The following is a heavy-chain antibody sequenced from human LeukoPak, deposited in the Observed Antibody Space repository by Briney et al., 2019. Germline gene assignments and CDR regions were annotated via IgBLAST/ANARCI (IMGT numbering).Heavy chain of an antibody. CDR2: IRSSSSYI. Sequence: PGGSLRLSCAASGFTFSSYSMNWVRQAPGKGLEWVSSIRSSSSYIYYADSVKGRFTISRDNAKNSLYLQMNSLRAEDTAVYYCARVISSSWYTQATVDYWGQGTLVTVSS. J-gene: IGHJ4*02. D-gene: IGHD6-13*01. CDR3: ARVISSSWYTQATVDY. V-gene: IGHV3-21*01. CDR1: GFTFSSYS.